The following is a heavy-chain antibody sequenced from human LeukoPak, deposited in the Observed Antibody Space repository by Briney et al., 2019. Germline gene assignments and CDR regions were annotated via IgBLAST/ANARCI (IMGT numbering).Heavy chain of an antibody. J-gene: IGHJ3*02. CDR3: ARVLAVANTPYDAFDI. CDR2: IYYSGST. Sequence: PSETLSLTCTVSGGSISSYYWSWIRQPPGKGLEWIGYIYYSGSTNYNPSLKSRVTISVDTSKNQFSLKLSSVTAADTAVYYCARVLAVANTPYDAFDIWGQGTMVTVSS. V-gene: IGHV4-59*01. D-gene: IGHD6-19*01. CDR1: GGSISSYY.